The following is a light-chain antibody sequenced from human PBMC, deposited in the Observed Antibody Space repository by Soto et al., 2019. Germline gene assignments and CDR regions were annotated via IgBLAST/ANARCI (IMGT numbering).Light chain of an antibody. J-gene: IGLJ1*01. CDR3: CSYAGNSPYV. Sequence: QSVLTQPASVSGSPGQSITISCTGTSSDVGSYNLVSWYQQHPGKAPKLMIYEGSKRPSGVSNRFSGSKSGNTASLTISGLQAEDEVDYYCCSYAGNSPYVFGTGTKVTV. CDR1: SSDVGSYNL. V-gene: IGLV2-23*01. CDR2: EGS.